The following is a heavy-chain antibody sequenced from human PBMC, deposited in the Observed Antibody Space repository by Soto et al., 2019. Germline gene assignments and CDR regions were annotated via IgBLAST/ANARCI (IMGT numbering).Heavy chain of an antibody. D-gene: IGHD6-6*01. V-gene: IGHV3-23*01. J-gene: IGHJ6*02. CDR2: ISGSGGST. Sequence: EVQLLESGGGLAQPGGSLTLSCAASGFTFSSYAMSWVRQAPGKGLEWVSAISGSGGSTHYADSVKGRFTVSRDNSKNTLYRQMNSLRAEDTAVYYCAKVGREQLGHYYYYGMDVWGQGTTVTVSS. CDR3: AKVGREQLGHYYYYGMDV. CDR1: GFTFSSYA.